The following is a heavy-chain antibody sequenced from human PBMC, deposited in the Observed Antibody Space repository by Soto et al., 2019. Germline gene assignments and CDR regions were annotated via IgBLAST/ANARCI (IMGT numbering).Heavy chain of an antibody. CDR1: GGSISSYY. Sequence: PSETLSLTCTVSGGSISSYYWSWIRQPPGKGLEWIGYIYYSGSTNYNPSLKSRVTISVDTSKNQFSLKLSSVTAADTAVYYCARAQWELLRGMGFDYWGQGTLVTVSS. CDR3: ARAQWELLRGMGFDY. CDR2: IYYSGST. J-gene: IGHJ4*02. D-gene: IGHD1-26*01. V-gene: IGHV4-59*01.